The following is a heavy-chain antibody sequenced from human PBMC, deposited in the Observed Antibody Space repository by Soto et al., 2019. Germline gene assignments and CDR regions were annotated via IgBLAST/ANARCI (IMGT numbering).Heavy chain of an antibody. D-gene: IGHD6-13*01. J-gene: IGHJ6*02. V-gene: IGHV1-69*01. CDR1: GGTFSSYA. CDR3: AGGIAAACFYYSYGMDF. CDR2: IIPIFGTA. Sequence: QVQLVQSGAEVKKPGSSVKVSCKASGGTFSSYAISWVRQAPGQGLEWMGGIIPIFGTANYAQKFQGRVEISAGESVGTANMELSRLRSEDTAVYYCAGGIAAACFYYSYGMDFWGQGTKVTVSS.